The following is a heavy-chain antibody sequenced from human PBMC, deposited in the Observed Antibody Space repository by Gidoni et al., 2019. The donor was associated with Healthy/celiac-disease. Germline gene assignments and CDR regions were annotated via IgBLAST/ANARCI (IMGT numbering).Heavy chain of an antibody. V-gene: IGHV1-46*01. D-gene: IGHD3-22*01. CDR2: INPSGGST. CDR3: ARGFGSGYVDY. Sequence: QVQLVQSGAEVKKPGASVKVACKASGYTFTSYYMHWVRQAPGQGLEWMGIINPSGGSTSYAQKFQGRVTMTSDTSTSTVYMELSSLRSEDTAVYYCARGFGSGYVDYWGQGTLVTVSS. CDR1: GYTFTSYY. J-gene: IGHJ4*02.